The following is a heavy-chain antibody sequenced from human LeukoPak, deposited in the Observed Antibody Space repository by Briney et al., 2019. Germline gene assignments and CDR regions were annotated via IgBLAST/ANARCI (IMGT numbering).Heavy chain of an antibody. D-gene: IGHD4-23*01. CDR2: INPHSGGA. V-gene: IGHV1-2*02. CDR3: TRFEDYGGKRDVFVI. CDR1: GYTFTAYY. J-gene: IGHJ3*02. Sequence: GASVKVSCKASGYTFTAYYINWVRQAPGQGLEWMGWINPHSGGAVYAQGFEGRVTMTRDTSISTAYMELNNLRSDDTAFYYCTRFEDYGGKRDVFVIWGQGTMVTVSS.